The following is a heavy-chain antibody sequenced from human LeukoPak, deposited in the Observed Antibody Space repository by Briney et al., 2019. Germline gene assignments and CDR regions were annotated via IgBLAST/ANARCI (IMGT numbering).Heavy chain of an antibody. CDR2: IYYSGST. J-gene: IGHJ4*02. CDR1: GGSISSYY. V-gene: IGHV4-59*08. Sequence: SETLSLTCTVSGGSISSYYWSWIRQPPGKGLEWIGYIYYSGSTNYNPSLKSRVTISVDTSKNQFSLKLSSVTAADTAVYYCARHKGQGFDYWGQGTLVTVSS. CDR3: ARHKGQGFDY.